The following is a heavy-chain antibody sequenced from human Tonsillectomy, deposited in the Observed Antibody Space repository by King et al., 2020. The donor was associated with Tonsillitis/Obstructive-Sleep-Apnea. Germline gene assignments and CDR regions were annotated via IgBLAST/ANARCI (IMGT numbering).Heavy chain of an antibody. V-gene: IGHV3-30*04. Sequence: VQLVESGGGVVQPGRSLRLSCAASGFTFSSYAMHWVRQAPGKGLEWVAVISYDGSNKYYADSVKGRFTISRDNSKNTPYLQMNSLRAEDTAVYYCARSVGATTAFDYWGQGTLVTVSS. CDR3: ARSVGATTAFDY. CDR2: ISYDGSNK. J-gene: IGHJ4*02. D-gene: IGHD1-26*01. CDR1: GFTFSSYA.